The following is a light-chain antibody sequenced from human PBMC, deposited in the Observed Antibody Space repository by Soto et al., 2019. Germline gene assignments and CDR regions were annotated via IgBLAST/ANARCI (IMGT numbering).Light chain of an antibody. CDR2: DAS. V-gene: IGKV3-11*01. CDR1: QSVSSW. J-gene: IGKJ5*01. CDR3: QQRSNWPPIT. Sequence: DIELTQSPSTLSLSVGDRATLSCRASQSVSSWLAWYQQKPGQAPRLLIYDASSRASGIPARFSGSGSGTAFTITTSSLQPEDFAVYYCQQRSNWPPITFGQGTRLEIK.